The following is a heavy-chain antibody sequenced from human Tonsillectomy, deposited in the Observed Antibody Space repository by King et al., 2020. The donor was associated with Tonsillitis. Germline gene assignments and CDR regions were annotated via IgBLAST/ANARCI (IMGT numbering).Heavy chain of an antibody. Sequence: VQLVESGGGLVKPGGSLRLSCAASGFPFDNAWMNWVRQTPEKGLDWVGRIKSKTDDVTTDYAAPVKGRFTISRDDSKNTLYLQMNSLKTEDTGVYYCTTTSTVTADFMSFYYYMDVWGKGTTVTVSS. V-gene: IGHV3-15*07. CDR3: TTTSTVTADFMSFYYYMDV. CDR2: IKSKTDDVTT. CDR1: GFPFDNAW. D-gene: IGHD4-17*01. J-gene: IGHJ6*03.